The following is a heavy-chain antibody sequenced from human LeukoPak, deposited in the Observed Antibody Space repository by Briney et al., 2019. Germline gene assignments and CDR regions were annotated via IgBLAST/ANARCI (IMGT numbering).Heavy chain of an antibody. CDR2: IYYSGST. CDR1: GGSISSGGYY. Sequence: SQTLSLTRTVSGGSISSGGYYWSWIRQHPGKGLEWIGYIYYSGSTYYNPSLKSRVTISVDTSKNQFSLKLSSVTAADTAVYYCARVVWFGSSFDYWGQGTLVTVSS. D-gene: IGHD3-10*01. J-gene: IGHJ4*02. CDR3: ARVVWFGSSFDY. V-gene: IGHV4-31*03.